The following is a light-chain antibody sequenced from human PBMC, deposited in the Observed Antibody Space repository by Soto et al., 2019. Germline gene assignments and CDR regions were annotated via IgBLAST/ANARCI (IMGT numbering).Light chain of an antibody. CDR2: GAS. V-gene: IGKV3-15*01. CDR3: QQYNNWPWT. J-gene: IGKJ1*01. CDR1: QGVSSH. Sequence: EIVMTQSPATLSVSPGERATLSCRASQGVSSHLAWYQQKPGQAPRLLIYGASTRAPGFPARFSGSGSGTDFTLTISSLQSEDFAVYYCQQYNNWPWTFGQGTKVDIK.